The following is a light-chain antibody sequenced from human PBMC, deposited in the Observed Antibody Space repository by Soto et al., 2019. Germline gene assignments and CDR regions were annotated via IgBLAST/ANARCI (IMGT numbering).Light chain of an antibody. CDR1: QSVSSY. CDR2: DAS. J-gene: IGKJ5*01. CDR3: QQRSSGAPFT. V-gene: IGKV3-11*01. Sequence: ENVLTQSPATLSLSTGERATLSCRASQSVSSYLAWYQQKPGHAPMLLIYDASNRATGFPSRFSGSGSGTDFTLTITNLEPEDFAVYYCQQRSSGAPFTFGQGTLLEIK.